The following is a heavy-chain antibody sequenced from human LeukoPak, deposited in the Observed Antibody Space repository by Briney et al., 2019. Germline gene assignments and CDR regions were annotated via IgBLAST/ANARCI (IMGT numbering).Heavy chain of an antibody. CDR3: ASEITMVRGVILY. CDR2: IIPIFGTA. Sequence: ASVKVSCKASGGTFSSYATSWVRQAPGQGLEWMGGIIPIFGTANYAQKFQGRVTITADESTSTAYMELSSLRSEDTAVYYCASEITMVRGVILYWGQGTLVTVSS. J-gene: IGHJ4*02. CDR1: GGTFSSYA. V-gene: IGHV1-69*13. D-gene: IGHD3-10*01.